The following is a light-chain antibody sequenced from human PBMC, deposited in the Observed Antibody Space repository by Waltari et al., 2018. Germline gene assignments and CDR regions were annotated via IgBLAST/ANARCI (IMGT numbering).Light chain of an antibody. J-gene: IGKJ4*01. CDR2: WSF. V-gene: IGKV4-1*01. CDR1: QSLLSDSNNKNY. Sequence: DIVMTQSPASQAVSLGERATINCKSSQSLLSDSNNKNYLAWYQQKPGKPPKLLIYWSFTREPGVPDRFSGSGSETDFTLTISSLQAEDVAVYYCQQYFRTPFTFGGGTKVEI. CDR3: QQYFRTPFT.